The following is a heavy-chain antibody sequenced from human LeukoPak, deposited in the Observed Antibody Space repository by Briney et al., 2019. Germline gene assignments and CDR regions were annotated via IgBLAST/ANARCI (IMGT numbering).Heavy chain of an antibody. Sequence: SETLSLTCTVSGGSISSYYWSWIRQPPGKGLEWIGYIYYSGSTNYNPSLKSRVTISLDTSKNQFSLNLSSVTAADTAVYYCARAEDGYNYNYWGQGTLVTVSS. CDR1: GGSISSYY. D-gene: IGHD5-24*01. CDR3: ARAEDGYNYNY. J-gene: IGHJ4*02. CDR2: IYYSGST. V-gene: IGHV4-59*01.